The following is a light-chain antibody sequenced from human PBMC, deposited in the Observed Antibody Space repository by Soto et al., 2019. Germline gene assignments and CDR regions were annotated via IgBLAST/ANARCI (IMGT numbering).Light chain of an antibody. V-gene: IGKV3-15*01. CDR3: QQYNNWPPIA. J-gene: IGKJ5*01. Sequence: EIVVTQSPATLSVSPGERVTLSCRASQSVNNKVAWYQQKPGQAPRLLIFGASTRATGIPARFSGSGSVTEFTLTVSSLQSEDFAVYYCQQYNNWPPIAFGQGTRPEIK. CDR1: QSVNNK. CDR2: GAS.